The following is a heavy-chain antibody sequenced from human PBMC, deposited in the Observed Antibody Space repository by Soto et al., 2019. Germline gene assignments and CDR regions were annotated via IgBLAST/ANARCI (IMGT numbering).Heavy chain of an antibody. Sequence: GGSLRLSCAASGFTFSSYAMHWVRQAPGKGLEWVAVISYDGSNKYYADSVKGRFTISRDNSKNTLYLQMNSLRAEDTAVYYCARDKSTALDYRGQGTLVTVSS. CDR1: GFTFSSYA. V-gene: IGHV3-30-3*01. J-gene: IGHJ4*02. CDR3: ARDKSTALDY. CDR2: ISYDGSNK.